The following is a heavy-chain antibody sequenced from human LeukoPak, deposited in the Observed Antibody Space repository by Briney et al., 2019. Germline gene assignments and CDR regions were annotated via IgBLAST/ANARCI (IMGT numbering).Heavy chain of an antibody. J-gene: IGHJ4*02. D-gene: IGHD7-27*01. CDR2: MSYDGSNK. CDR3: AKDGNWARFEN. Sequence: GGSLRLSCAASGFTFSSYAMHWVRQAPGKGVEWVVVMSYDGSNKYYTDSVKGRFTISRDNSKNTLYLQMNRPRAEDTAAYYCAKDGNWARFENWGQGTLVTVSS. V-gene: IGHV3-30*04. CDR1: GFTFSSYA.